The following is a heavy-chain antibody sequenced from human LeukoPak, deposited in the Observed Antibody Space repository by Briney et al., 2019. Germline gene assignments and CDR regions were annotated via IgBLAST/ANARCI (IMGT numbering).Heavy chain of an antibody. CDR3: ARLVVVAATPGYFDY. V-gene: IGHV3-11*06. CDR2: ITSSSYT. Sequence: KPGGSLRLSCAASVLTFSDYYMSWVRQAPGKGLEWVSYITSSSYTNYADSVKDRFTISRDNAKNSLYLQMNSLRAEDTAIYYCARLVVVAATPGYFDYWGQGTLVTVSS. D-gene: IGHD2-15*01. CDR1: VLTFSDYY. J-gene: IGHJ4*02.